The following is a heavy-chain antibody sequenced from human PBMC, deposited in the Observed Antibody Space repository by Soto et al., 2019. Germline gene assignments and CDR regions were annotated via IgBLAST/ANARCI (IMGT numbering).Heavy chain of an antibody. Sequence: GGSLRLSCAASGFTFSSYDMHWVRQATGKGLEWVSAIGTAGDTYYPGSVKGRFTISRENAKNSLYLQMNSLRAGDTAVYYCARGGKTYYDFWSGYNDAFDIWGQGTMVTVSS. J-gene: IGHJ3*02. V-gene: IGHV3-13*01. D-gene: IGHD3-3*01. CDR2: IGTAGDT. CDR1: GFTFSSYD. CDR3: ARGGKTYYDFWSGYNDAFDI.